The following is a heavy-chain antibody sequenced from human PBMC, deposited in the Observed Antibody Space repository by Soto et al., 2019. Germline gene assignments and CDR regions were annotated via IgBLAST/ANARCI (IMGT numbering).Heavy chain of an antibody. D-gene: IGHD3-10*01. CDR1: GGTFSSYT. Sequence: QVQLVQSGAEVKKPGSSVKVSCKASGGTFSSYTISWVRQAPGQGLEWMGRIIPVLGIANSAQKFQGRVTITAVKSTSTAYMELSSLSSEDTAVYFCAREESYYGSGAFFACWGQGPLVNVSS. CDR3: AREESYYGSGAFFAC. V-gene: IGHV1-69*08. J-gene: IGHJ4*02. CDR2: IIPVLGIA.